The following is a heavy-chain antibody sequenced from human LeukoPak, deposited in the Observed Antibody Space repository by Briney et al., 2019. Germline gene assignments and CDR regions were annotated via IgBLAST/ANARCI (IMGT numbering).Heavy chain of an antibody. V-gene: IGHV3-48*04. CDR2: ISSGSSTI. J-gene: IGHJ5*02. CDR3: ARHDSPAWFDP. CDR1: GFTFSTYS. D-gene: IGHD5-18*01. Sequence: GGSLRLSCAASGFTFSTYSMNWVRQAPGKGLEWVSYISSGSSTIYYADSVKGRFTISRDNANNSLYLQMNSLRAEDTAVYYCARHDSPAWFDPWGQGTLVTVSS.